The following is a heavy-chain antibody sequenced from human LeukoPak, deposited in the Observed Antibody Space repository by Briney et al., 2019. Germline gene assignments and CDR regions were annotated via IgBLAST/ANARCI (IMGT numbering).Heavy chain of an antibody. CDR1: GGTFSSYA. CDR3: ARSGYYDSSGYPFDY. D-gene: IGHD3-22*01. J-gene: IGHJ4*02. CDR2: IIPIFGIA. V-gene: IGHV1-69*04. Sequence: SVKVSCKASGGTFSSYAISWVRQAPGQGLEWVGRIIPIFGIANYAQKFQGRVTITADKSTSTAYMELSSLRSEDTAVYYCARSGYYDSSGYPFDYWGQGTLVTVSS.